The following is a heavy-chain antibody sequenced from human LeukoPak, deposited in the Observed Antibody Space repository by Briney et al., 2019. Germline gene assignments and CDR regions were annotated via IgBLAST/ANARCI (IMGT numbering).Heavy chain of an antibody. Sequence: SQTLSLTCTVSGGSISSGSYYWSWIRQPPGKGLEWIGEINHSGSTNYNPSLKSRVTISVDTSKNQFSLKLSSVTAADTAVYYCARSGAKATYYFDYWGQGTLVTVSS. D-gene: IGHD1-26*01. J-gene: IGHJ4*02. CDR3: ARSGAKATYYFDY. CDR1: GGSISSGSYY. CDR2: INHSGST. V-gene: IGHV4-39*07.